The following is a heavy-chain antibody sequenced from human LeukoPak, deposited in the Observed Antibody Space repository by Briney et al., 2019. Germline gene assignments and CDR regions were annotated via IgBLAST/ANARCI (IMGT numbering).Heavy chain of an antibody. CDR2: INDDGSDT. Sequence: PGGSLRLSCAASGFTFKLYWMHWVRQVPGKRPVWVSRINDDGSDTIYADSVRGRFTISRDDAKNTVYLQMNSLRVEDTAVYYCARDQYYYDSSGYFYDFWGQGTLVTVSS. CDR3: ARDQYYYDSSGYFYDF. D-gene: IGHD3-22*01. J-gene: IGHJ4*02. CDR1: GFTFKLYW. V-gene: IGHV3-74*01.